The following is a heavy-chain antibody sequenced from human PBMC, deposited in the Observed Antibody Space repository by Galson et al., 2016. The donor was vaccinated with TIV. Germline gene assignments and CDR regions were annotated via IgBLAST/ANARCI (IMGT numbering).Heavy chain of an antibody. Sequence: SVKVSCKVSGYTLIEIAMHWVRQAPGKGLEWMGGFDPEASKTIYAQKFQGRVTMTEATFTDTAYMEPNNLTSDGTAVYYCATVAWFPGLSLDSWGQGTLVTVSS. CDR3: ATVAWFPGLSLDS. D-gene: IGHD3-22*01. CDR2: FDPEASKT. CDR1: GYTLIEIA. V-gene: IGHV1-24*01. J-gene: IGHJ4*02.